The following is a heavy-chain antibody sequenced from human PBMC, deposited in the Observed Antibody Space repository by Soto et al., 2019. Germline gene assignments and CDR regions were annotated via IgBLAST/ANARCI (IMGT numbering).Heavy chain of an antibody. V-gene: IGHV1-69*13. CDR3: ASQDSGSYFLL. CDR1: GGSFSSYA. CDR2: IIPIFGTA. D-gene: IGHD1-26*01. J-gene: IGHJ4*02. Sequence: SVKVSCKASGGSFSSYAISWVRQDPGQGLEWMGGIIPIFGTANYAQKFQVRVTITADESTSTAYMELSSLRSEDTAVYYCASQDSGSYFLLWGQGTLVTVSS.